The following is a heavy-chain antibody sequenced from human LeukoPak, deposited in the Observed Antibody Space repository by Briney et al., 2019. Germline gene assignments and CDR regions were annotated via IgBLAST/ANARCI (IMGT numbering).Heavy chain of an antibody. Sequence: GGSLRLSCVASGFTFSSYWMTWVRQAPGEGLEWVANINEDGSERNYVDSVKGRFTISRDNAKKSAYLQMNSLRGDDTAVYHCARDRPITVSGVVTLPWGQGTLVTVSS. CDR2: INEDGSER. V-gene: IGHV3-7*01. CDR3: ARDRPITVSGVVTLP. CDR1: GFTFSSYW. J-gene: IGHJ5*02. D-gene: IGHD3-3*01.